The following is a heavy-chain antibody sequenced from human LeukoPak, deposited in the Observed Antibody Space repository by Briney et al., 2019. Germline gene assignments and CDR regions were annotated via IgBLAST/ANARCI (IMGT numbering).Heavy chain of an antibody. J-gene: IGHJ1*01. CDR2: INPNSGGT. V-gene: IGHV1-2*02. D-gene: IGHD6-13*01. CDR3: ARTRDDLYSSSWYHEYFQH. CDR1: GYTFTSYD. Sequence: ASVKVSCKASGYTFTSYDINWVRQATGQGLEWMGWINPNSGGTNYAQKFQGRVTMTRDTSISTAYMELSRLRSDDTAVYYCARTRDDLYSSSWYHEYFQHWGQGTLVTVSS.